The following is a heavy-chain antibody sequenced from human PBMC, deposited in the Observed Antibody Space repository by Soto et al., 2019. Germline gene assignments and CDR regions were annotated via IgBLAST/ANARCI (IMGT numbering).Heavy chain of an antibody. CDR2: IYYSGST. J-gene: IGHJ5*02. D-gene: IGHD3-22*01. Sequence: PSETLSLTCTVSGGSISSYYWSWIRQPPGKGLEWIGYIYYSGSTNYNPSLKSRVTISVDTSKNQFSLKLSSVTAADTAVYYCARKHYYDSSGLNWFDPCGQGTLVTVSS. V-gene: IGHV4-59*01. CDR3: ARKHYYDSSGLNWFDP. CDR1: GGSISSYY.